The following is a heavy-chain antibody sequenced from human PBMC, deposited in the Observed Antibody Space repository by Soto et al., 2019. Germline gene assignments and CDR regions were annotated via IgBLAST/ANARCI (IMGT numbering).Heavy chain of an antibody. CDR1: GYSFTSYW. CDR2: IDPSDSYT. D-gene: IGHD2-2*01. J-gene: IGHJ6*02. CDR3: ATIGPALVVPAATRPGLEYYYYGMDV. Sequence: GESLKISCKGSGYSFTSYWISWVRQMPGKGLEWMGRIDPSDSYTNYSPSFQGHVTISADKSISTAYLQWSSLKASDTAMYYCATIGPALVVPAATRPGLEYYYYGMDVWGQGTTVSCSS. V-gene: IGHV5-10-1*01.